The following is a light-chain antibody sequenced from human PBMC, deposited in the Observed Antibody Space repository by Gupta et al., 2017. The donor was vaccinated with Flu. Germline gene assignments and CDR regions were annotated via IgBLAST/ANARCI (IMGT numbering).Light chain of an antibody. V-gene: IGLV3-21*03. Sequence: KTARITCGGNNIGSKSVHWYQQKPGQAPVLVVYDDSDRPSGIPERFSGSNSGNTATLTISRVEAGDEADYYCQVWDSSSDHPRVFGGGTKLTVL. CDR2: DDS. J-gene: IGLJ3*02. CDR3: QVWDSSSDHPRV. CDR1: NIGSKS.